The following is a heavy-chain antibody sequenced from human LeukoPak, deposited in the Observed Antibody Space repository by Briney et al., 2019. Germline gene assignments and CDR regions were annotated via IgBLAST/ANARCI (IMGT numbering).Heavy chain of an antibody. V-gene: IGHV3-74*01. CDR2: ITSDGSTT. CDR1: GFTFSSFW. D-gene: IGHD2/OR15-2a*01. CDR3: ARDVRN. J-gene: IGHJ4*02. Sequence: PGGSLRLSCAASGFTFSSFWMYWVRHVPGKGLMWVSRITSDGSTTTYADSVKGRFTISRDNARNTLYLQMNSLRGEDTAVYYCARDVRNWGQGTRVTVSS.